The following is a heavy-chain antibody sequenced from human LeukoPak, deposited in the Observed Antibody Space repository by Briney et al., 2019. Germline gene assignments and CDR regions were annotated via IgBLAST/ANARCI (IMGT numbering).Heavy chain of an antibody. Sequence: TGGSLRLSCAASGFTFSSYGMHWVRQAPGKGLEWVAIIWHDGSDKYYADSVKGRFTISRDNAKNSLYLQMNSLRAEDTAVYYCARDFALEDYDFWSGRYYMDVWGKGTTVTVSS. CDR3: ARDFALEDYDFWSGRYYMDV. J-gene: IGHJ6*03. CDR1: GFTFSSYG. CDR2: IWHDGSDK. V-gene: IGHV3-33*01. D-gene: IGHD3-3*01.